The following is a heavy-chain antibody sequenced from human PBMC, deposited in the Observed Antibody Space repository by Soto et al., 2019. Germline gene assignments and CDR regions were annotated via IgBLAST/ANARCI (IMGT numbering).Heavy chain of an antibody. J-gene: IGHJ4*02. Sequence: QVPLVKSGAGGKKPGSSVKVSGTASGGTFRKFIITWIRQPPGQGLEWMGRIIPYLSVTNYAQKFKGRVTITADKSTGTAYMELNNLRSEDTAVYFCASGSAPDVDYWGQGTLITVSS. CDR3: ASGSAPDVDY. CDR2: IIPYLSVT. V-gene: IGHV1-69*02. D-gene: IGHD3-10*01. CDR1: GGTFRKFI.